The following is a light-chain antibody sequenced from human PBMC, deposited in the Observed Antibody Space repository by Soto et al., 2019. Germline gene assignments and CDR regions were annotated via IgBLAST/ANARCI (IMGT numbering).Light chain of an antibody. CDR3: SSYTSSSTRV. Sequence: QSVLTQPASVSGSPGQSITISCTGTSSDVGGYNYVSWYQQHPGKAPKLMIYEVSNRPSGVYNRFSGSKSGNTASLTISGLQAEDEADYYCSSYTSSSTRVFGTGTKLTVI. J-gene: IGLJ1*01. V-gene: IGLV2-14*01. CDR1: SSDVGGYNY. CDR2: EVS.